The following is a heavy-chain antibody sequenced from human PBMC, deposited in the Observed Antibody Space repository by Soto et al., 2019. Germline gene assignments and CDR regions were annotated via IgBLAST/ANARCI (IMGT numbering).Heavy chain of an antibody. CDR2: INPNSVGT. J-gene: IGHJ3*02. D-gene: IGHD3-16*02. CDR3: AREPIVLAAQGFDI. CDR1: GYTFTVHY. V-gene: IGHV1-2*02. Sequence: ASVKVCCKASGYTFTVHYMHWVRQAPGQGLEWMGWINPNSVGTNYAQNFQGRVTMTRDASISTAYMELIRLRSDDTAVYYCAREPIVLAAQGFDIWGQGTMVTVSS.